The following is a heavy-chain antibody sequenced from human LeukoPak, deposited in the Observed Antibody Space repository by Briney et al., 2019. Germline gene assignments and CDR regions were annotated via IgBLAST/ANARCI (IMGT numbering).Heavy chain of an antibody. Sequence: SETLSLTCTVSGGSISSGGYYWSWIRQHPGKGLEWIGYIYYSGSTYYNPSLKSRVTISVDTSKNQFSLKLSSVTAADTAVYYCARGAVDTSDQNDYWGQGTLVTVSS. CDR1: GGSISSGGYY. J-gene: IGHJ4*02. CDR2: IYYSGST. CDR3: ARGAVDTSDQNDY. D-gene: IGHD5-18*01. V-gene: IGHV4-31*03.